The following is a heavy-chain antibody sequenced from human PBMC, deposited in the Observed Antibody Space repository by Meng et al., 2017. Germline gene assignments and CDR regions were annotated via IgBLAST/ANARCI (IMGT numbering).Heavy chain of an antibody. CDR3: VKWSAGDYVPPCEH. J-gene: IGHJ4*02. D-gene: IGHD4-17*01. CDR2: ISYDGSNK. V-gene: IGHV3-30*07. Sequence: QGHVVELVGGVVQPGSSLRFSCDASGFTFSSYAMHWVRQAPGKGLEWVAVISYDGSNKYYADSVKGRFTISRDNSKNTLYLQMNSLRAEDTARYYCVKWSAGDYVPPCEHWGQGTLVTVSS. CDR1: GFTFSSYA.